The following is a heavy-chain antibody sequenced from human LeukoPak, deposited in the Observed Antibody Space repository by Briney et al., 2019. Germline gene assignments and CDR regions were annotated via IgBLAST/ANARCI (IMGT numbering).Heavy chain of an antibody. CDR2: ISSSSYPI. D-gene: IGHD1-7*01. CDR1: GFTFSSYS. V-gene: IGHV3-48*02. J-gene: IGHJ3*02. CDR3: ARDTELSPNAFDI. Sequence: GGSLRLSCAASGFTFSSYSMNWVRQAPGKGLEWVSYISSSSYPIYYADSVKGRFTISRDNAKNSLYLQMNSLRDEDTAVYYCARDTELSPNAFDIWGQGTMVTVSS.